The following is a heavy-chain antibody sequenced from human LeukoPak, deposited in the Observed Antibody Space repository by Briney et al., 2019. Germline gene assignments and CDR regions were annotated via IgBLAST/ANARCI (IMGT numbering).Heavy chain of an antibody. CDR1: GFTFSSYW. J-gene: IGHJ3*02. CDR2: INSDGSST. V-gene: IGHV3-74*01. CDR3: ARDSYYYDSSDYRTKRDAFDI. Sequence: GGSLRLSCAASGFTFSSYWMHWVRQAPGKGLVWVSRINSDGSSTSYADSVKGRFTISRDNAKNTLYLQMNSLRAEDTAVYYCARDSYYYDSSDYRTKRDAFDIWGQGTMVTVSS. D-gene: IGHD3-22*01.